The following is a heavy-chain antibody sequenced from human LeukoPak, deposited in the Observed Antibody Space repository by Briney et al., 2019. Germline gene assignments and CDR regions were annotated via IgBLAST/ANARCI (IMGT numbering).Heavy chain of an antibody. CDR2: IIPILGIA. J-gene: IGHJ4*02. D-gene: IGHD6-19*01. CDR3: ARDPGSRAVAAYEGGY. CDR1: GGTFSSYA. V-gene: IGHV1-69*04. Sequence: GASVKVSCKASGGTFSSYAISWVRQAPGQGLEWMGRIIPILGIANYAQKFQGRVTITADKSTSTAYMELSSLRSEDTAVYYCARDPGSRAVAAYEGGYWGQGTLVTVSS.